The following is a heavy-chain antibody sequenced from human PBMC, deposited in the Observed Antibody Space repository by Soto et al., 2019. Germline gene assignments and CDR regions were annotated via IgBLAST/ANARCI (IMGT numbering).Heavy chain of an antibody. V-gene: IGHV1-18*01. CDR3: ARSWVTGKGGIDV. Sequence: ASVKVSCKASGYTFTSYGLSWVRQAPGQGLEWMGWINGYTGNTNYAQKFQGRVTMTTDTSTNTAYLDLWTLISDDTAVYYCARSWVTGKGGIDVWGQGTTVTVS. CDR1: GYTFTSYG. J-gene: IGHJ6*02. D-gene: IGHD3-16*01. CDR2: INGYTGNT.